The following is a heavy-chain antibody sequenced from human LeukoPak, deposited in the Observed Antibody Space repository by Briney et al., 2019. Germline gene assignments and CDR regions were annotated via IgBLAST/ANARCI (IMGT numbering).Heavy chain of an antibody. Sequence: GGSLRLSCAASGFTFSHYGMHWVRQAPGKGLEWVSSISSSSSYIYYADSVKGRFTISRDNAKNSLYLQMNSLRAEDTAVYYCARVDSSGYYLVGACDIWGQGTMVTVSS. CDR2: ISSSSSYI. D-gene: IGHD3-22*01. V-gene: IGHV3-21*01. CDR3: ARVDSSGYYLVGACDI. CDR1: GFTFSHYG. J-gene: IGHJ3*02.